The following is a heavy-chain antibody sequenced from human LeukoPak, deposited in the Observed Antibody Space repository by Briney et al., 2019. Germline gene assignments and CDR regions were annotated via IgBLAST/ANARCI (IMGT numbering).Heavy chain of an antibody. CDR1: GDSLSSHY. CDR2: ISHIGRT. CDR3: ARDLVTVTKGFDI. J-gene: IGHJ3*02. D-gene: IGHD4-17*01. V-gene: IGHV4-59*11. Sequence: NPSEPLSLTCAVSGDSLSSHYWIWLRRSPGTGLEWIGYISHIGRTNYNPSLKSRVTISIDTSKNQFSLKLRSVTAADTAVYYCARDLVTVTKGFDIWGQGTMVSVSS.